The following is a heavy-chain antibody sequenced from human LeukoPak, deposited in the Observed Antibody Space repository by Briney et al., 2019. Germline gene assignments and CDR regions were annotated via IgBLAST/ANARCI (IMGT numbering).Heavy chain of an antibody. CDR1: GFTFSSYA. J-gene: IGHJ5*02. CDR2: ISSNGGGT. D-gene: IGHD6-13*01. CDR3: ATWRDKAAVS. V-gene: IGHV3-23*01. Sequence: PGGSLRLSCVASGFTFSSYAMSWVRQAPGKGLEWVSAISSNGGGTYYADSVKGRFTISRDNSKNTLYLQMNSLRAEDTAIYYCATWRDKAAVSWGQGTLVTVFS.